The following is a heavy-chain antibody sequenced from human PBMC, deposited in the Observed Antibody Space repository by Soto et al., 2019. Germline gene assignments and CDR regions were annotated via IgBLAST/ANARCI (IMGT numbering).Heavy chain of an antibody. CDR2: INHSGST. CDR1: GGSFSGYY. V-gene: IGHV4-34*01. Sequence: SETLSLTCAVYGGSFSGYYWSWIRQPPGKGLEWIGEINHSGSTNYNPSLKSRVTISVDTSKNQFSLKLSSVTAADTAVYYCARATSYYYDSSGVRPWGQGTLVTVSS. CDR3: ARATSYYYDSSGVRP. J-gene: IGHJ5*02. D-gene: IGHD3-22*01.